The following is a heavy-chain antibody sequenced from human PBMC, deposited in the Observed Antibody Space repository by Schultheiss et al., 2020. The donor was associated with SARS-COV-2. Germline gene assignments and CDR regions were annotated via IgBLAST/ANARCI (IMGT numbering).Heavy chain of an antibody. J-gene: IGHJ2*01. CDR1: GYSISSSNW. Sequence: SQTLSLTCAVSGYSISSSNWWGWIRQPPGKGLEWIGYIHYSGTTTYNPSLKSRVTISVDTSKNQFSLKLSSVTAADTAVYYCARLTGTTTDLWGRGTLVTVSS. D-gene: IGHD1-7*01. V-gene: IGHV4-28*01. CDR3: ARLTGTTTDL. CDR2: IHYSGTT.